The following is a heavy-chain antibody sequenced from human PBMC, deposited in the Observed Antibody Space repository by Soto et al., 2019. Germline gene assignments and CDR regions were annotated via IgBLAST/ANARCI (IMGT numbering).Heavy chain of an antibody. D-gene: IGHD1-20*01. Sequence: GGSLRLSCAASGFTFGDYNMNWVRQAPGKGLEWVSYIRSSSLTIDYADSVKGRFTISRDNAKSSLYLQMNSLRDEDTAVYYCSRLLGMYNYGMDVWGQGTTVTVSS. CDR3: SRLLGMYNYGMDV. J-gene: IGHJ6*02. CDR2: IRSSSLTI. CDR1: GFTFGDYN. V-gene: IGHV3-48*02.